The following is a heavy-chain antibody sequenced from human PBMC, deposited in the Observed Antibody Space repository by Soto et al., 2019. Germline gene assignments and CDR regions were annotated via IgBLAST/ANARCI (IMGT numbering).Heavy chain of an antibody. V-gene: IGHV1-69*06. CDR3: ARARFRFPTLRYFDNSYGMDV. D-gene: IGHD3-9*01. J-gene: IGHJ6*02. CDR2: IIPIFGTA. CDR1: GGTFSSYA. Sequence: ASVQVSCQASGGTFSSYAISWVRQAPGQGLEWMGGIIPIFGTANYAQKFQGRVTITADKSTSTAYMELSSLRSEDTAVYYCARARFRFPTLRYFDNSYGMDVWGQGTTVTVSS.